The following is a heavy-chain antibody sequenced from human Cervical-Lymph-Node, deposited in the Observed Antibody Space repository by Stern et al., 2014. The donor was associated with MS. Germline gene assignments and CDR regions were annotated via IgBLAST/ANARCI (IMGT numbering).Heavy chain of an antibody. V-gene: IGHV5-51*01. CDR1: GYIFTNYW. Sequence: VQLVQSSAEVKKAGESLKISCKVSGYIFTNYWIGWVRQMPGKGLEWMGIIYPGDSETQYSPSFQGQVTIPADRSINTAYLQWSSLKASDTAIYYCARCYDFWSGYRNYYYGMDVWGQGTTVIVSS. D-gene: IGHD3/OR15-3a*01. CDR2: IYPGDSET. CDR3: ARCYDFWSGYRNYYYGMDV. J-gene: IGHJ6*02.